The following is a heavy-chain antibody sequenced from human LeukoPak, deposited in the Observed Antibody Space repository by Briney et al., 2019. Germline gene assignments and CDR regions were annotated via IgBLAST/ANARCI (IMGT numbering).Heavy chain of an antibody. CDR2: ASGSDTGT. J-gene: IGHJ4*02. V-gene: IGHV3-23*01. Sequence: PGGSLRLSCAASGFIFTNYAMSWVRQAPGKGLEWISAASGSDTGTYHADSVRGRFTISRDNAKNSLYLQMNSLRAEDTALYYCARSPSYDILTGYYDYWGQGTLVTVSS. CDR1: GFIFTNYA. D-gene: IGHD3-9*01. CDR3: ARSPSYDILTGYYDY.